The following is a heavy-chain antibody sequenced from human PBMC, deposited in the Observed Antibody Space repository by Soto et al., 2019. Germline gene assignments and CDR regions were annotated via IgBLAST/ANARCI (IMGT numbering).Heavy chain of an antibody. J-gene: IGHJ4*02. D-gene: IGHD2-8*01. Sequence: VQLVESGGGLVQPGGSRRLSCVVSGINFDDFAMHWVRQVPGKGLERVSGINWDSEDIGYADSVKGRFTISRDNAKNSLYLQMNSLKAEDTALYYCAKDTAPGFYDSNGHLDSWGQGTPVTVSS. V-gene: IGHV3-9*01. CDR1: GINFDDFA. CDR3: AKDTAPGFYDSNGHLDS. CDR2: INWDSEDI.